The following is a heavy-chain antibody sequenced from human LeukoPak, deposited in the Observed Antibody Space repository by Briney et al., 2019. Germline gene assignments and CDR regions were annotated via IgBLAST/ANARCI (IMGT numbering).Heavy chain of an antibody. D-gene: IGHD3-10*01. V-gene: IGHV4-39*07. CDR1: GGSISSSSYY. CDR2: IYYSGST. J-gene: IGHJ4*02. CDR3: AREEIPMAGRTDFDY. Sequence: SETLSLTCTVSGGSISSSSYYWGWIRQPPGKGLEWIGSIYYSGSTYYNPSLKSRVTISVDTSKNQFSLKLSSVTAADTAVYYCAREEIPMAGRTDFDYWGQGTLVTVSS.